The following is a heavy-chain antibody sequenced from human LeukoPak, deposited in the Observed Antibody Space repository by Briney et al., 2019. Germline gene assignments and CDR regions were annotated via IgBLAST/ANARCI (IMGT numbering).Heavy chain of an antibody. J-gene: IGHJ4*02. CDR1: GFTFSSYG. CDR3: AKDRYSYAFEYSDS. CDR2: ISNDGSKK. Sequence: GGSLRLSCAASGFTFSSYGMHWVRQAPGKGLDWVAVISNDGSKKYYADSEKGRFTISRDNSKNTLSLQVSSLRTEDTAVYYCAKDRYSYAFEYSDSWGQGTLVTVSS. D-gene: IGHD5-18*01. V-gene: IGHV3-30*18.